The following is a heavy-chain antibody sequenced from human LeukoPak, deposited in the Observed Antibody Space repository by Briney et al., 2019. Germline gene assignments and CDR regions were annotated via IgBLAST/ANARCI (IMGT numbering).Heavy chain of an antibody. Sequence: GGSLRLSCAASGFTVSSNYMSWVRQAPGKGLEWVSVIYSGGSTYYADSVKGRFTISRDNAKNSLYLQMNSLRDEDTAVYYCARVYCSGDSCYSDYWGQGTLVTVSS. V-gene: IGHV3-66*01. D-gene: IGHD2-15*01. CDR2: IYSGGST. J-gene: IGHJ4*02. CDR1: GFTVSSNY. CDR3: ARVYCSGDSCYSDY.